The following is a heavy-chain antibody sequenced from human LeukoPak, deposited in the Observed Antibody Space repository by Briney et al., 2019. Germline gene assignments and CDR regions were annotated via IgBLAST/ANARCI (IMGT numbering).Heavy chain of an antibody. Sequence: SQTLSLTCAISGDSVSSNSAAWNWIRQSPSRGLEWLGRTYYRSKWYNDYAVSVKSRITINPDTSKNQFSLQLNSVTPEDTAVYYCARDPGTIIAAAGTVPYYYYGMDVWGQGTTVTVSS. J-gene: IGHJ6*02. D-gene: IGHD6-13*01. V-gene: IGHV6-1*01. CDR1: GDSVSSNSAA. CDR2: TYYRSKWYN. CDR3: ARDPGTIIAAAGTVPYYYYGMDV.